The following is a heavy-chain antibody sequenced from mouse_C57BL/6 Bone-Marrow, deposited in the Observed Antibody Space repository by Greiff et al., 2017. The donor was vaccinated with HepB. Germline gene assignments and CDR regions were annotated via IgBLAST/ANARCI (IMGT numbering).Heavy chain of an antibody. CDR3: ARYGYPPYYAMDY. Sequence: VQLQQSGAELVRPGTSVKVSCKASGYAFTNYLIEWVKQRPGQGLEWIGVINPGSGGTNYNEKFKGKATLTADKSSSTAYMQLSSLTSEDSAVYFCARYGYPPYYAMDYWGQGTSVTVSS. J-gene: IGHJ4*01. CDR2: INPGSGGT. CDR1: GYAFTNYL. V-gene: IGHV1-54*01. D-gene: IGHD2-2*01.